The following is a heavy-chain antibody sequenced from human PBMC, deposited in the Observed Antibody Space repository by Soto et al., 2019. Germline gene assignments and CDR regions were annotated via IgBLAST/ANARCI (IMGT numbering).Heavy chain of an antibody. CDR2: ISGSGVRT. CDR1: GFIFATTA. D-gene: IGHD3-16*01. V-gene: IGHV3-23*01. J-gene: IGHJ4*02. Sequence: VQLLQSGGGLVQPGGSLRLSCAASGFIFATTAMGWVRQAPGKGLEWVSTISGSGVRTYYADSVKGRFTISRGNSKNTLFLQMNSLRADDTAVYFCAAVMGSDYDYVWGSLSFDHWGQGALVTVST. CDR3: AAVMGSDYDYVWGSLSFDH.